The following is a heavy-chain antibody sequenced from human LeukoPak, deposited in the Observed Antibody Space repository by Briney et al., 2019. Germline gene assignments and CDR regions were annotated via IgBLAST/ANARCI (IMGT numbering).Heavy chain of an antibody. Sequence: PSETLSLTCAVYGGSFSGYYWSWIRQPPGKGLEWIGEINHSGSTNYNSSLKSRVTISVDTSKNQLSLKLSSVTAADTAVYYCARGRYDFWSGLNWFDPWGQGTLVTVSS. V-gene: IGHV4-34*01. CDR1: GGSFSGYY. D-gene: IGHD3-3*01. CDR3: ARGRYDFWSGLNWFDP. J-gene: IGHJ5*02. CDR2: INHSGST.